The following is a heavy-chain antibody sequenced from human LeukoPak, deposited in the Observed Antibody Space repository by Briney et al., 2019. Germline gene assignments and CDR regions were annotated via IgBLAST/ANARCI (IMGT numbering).Heavy chain of an antibody. Sequence: GGSLRLSCPASGFTFSNHAMHWVRQAPGKGLVWVAVISYDGSHKYYADSVKGRFTISRDNSKNTLSLQMNSLRAEDTAVYYCASESRAAMVIAGAFDIWGQGTMVTVSS. D-gene: IGHD5-18*01. CDR1: GFTFSNHA. CDR3: ASESRAAMVIAGAFDI. CDR2: ISYDGSHK. V-gene: IGHV3-30*04. J-gene: IGHJ3*02.